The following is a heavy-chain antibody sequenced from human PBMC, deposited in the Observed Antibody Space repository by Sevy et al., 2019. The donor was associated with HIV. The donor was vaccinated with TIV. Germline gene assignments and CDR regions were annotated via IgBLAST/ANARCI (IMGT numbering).Heavy chain of an antibody. CDR2: ISPSTTNT. D-gene: IGHD2-8*01. V-gene: IGHV3-23*01. CDR3: AKDTSSSYLYANDY. J-gene: IGHJ4*02. CDR1: GFTFNTYA. Sequence: GGSLRLSCAASGFTFNTYAMTWVRQAPGKGLEWVSSISPSTTNTFYSDSVKGRFTISRDNSKKTLYLQMNSLRAEDSAVYYCAKDTSSSYLYANDYWGQGSLVTVSS.